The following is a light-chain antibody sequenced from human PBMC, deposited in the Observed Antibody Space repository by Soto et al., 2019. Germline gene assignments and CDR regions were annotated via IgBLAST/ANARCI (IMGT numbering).Light chain of an antibody. Sequence: DIQMTQSPSSLSAYVGDRVTITCRASQDINNYLAWYQQKPGKVPKLLIYAASTLLSGVPSRFSGSGSGTDFTLTISSLQPEDVATYYCQKYNSAPPFTFGPGTKVDIK. J-gene: IGKJ3*01. CDR2: AAS. CDR1: QDINNY. V-gene: IGKV1-27*01. CDR3: QKYNSAPPFT.